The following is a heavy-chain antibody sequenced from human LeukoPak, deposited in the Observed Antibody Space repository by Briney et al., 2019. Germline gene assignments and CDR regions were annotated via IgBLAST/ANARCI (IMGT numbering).Heavy chain of an antibody. CDR2: ISTSGGST. D-gene: IGHD3-16*01. CDR3: ARDPRGDFVWGHRFDY. CDR1: GFIFNLYC. V-gene: IGHV3-11*01. J-gene: IGHJ4*02. Sequence: GGSLRLSCGASGFIFNLYCMGWVRQAPGMGPEWVSYISTSGGSTYYSASAKGRFTISRDNARNSLFLQLRRLTAEDTAVYYCARDPRGDFVWGHRFDYWGQGVLVTVSS.